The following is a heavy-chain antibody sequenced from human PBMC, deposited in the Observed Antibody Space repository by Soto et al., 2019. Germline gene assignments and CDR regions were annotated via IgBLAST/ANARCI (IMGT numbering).Heavy chain of an antibody. CDR3: ARDHPETVVVAADDPAFDI. D-gene: IGHD2-15*01. CDR2: IIPILGIA. Sequence: QVQLVQSGAEVKKPGSSVKVSCKASGGTFSSYTISWLRQAPGQGLEWMGRIIPILGIANYAQKFQGRVTMTSDKSTSTAYMELSSLRSEDTAVYYCARDHPETVVVAADDPAFDIWGQGTMVTVSS. J-gene: IGHJ3*02. CDR1: GGTFSSYT. V-gene: IGHV1-69*08.